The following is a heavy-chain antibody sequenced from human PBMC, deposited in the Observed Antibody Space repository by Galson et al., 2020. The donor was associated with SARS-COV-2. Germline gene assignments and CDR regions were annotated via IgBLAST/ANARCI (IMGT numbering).Heavy chain of an antibody. D-gene: IGHD3-16*01. Sequence: GGSLRLSCAASGLTLSNHWMHWVRQAPGKGLMWVSRANSDGSKAKYAGSVEGRLTTSRDNAKSTLYLQMNSLRVEETAVSCCARRDPNGRTVGYDGTGVWGQGTTVTVSS. J-gene: IGHJ6*02. CDR1: GLTLSNHW. CDR2: ANSDGSKA. V-gene: IGHV3-74*03. CDR3: ARRDPNGRTVGYDGTGV.